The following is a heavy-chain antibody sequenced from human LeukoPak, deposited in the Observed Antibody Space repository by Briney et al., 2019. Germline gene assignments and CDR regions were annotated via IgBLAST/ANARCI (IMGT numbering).Heavy chain of an antibody. D-gene: IGHD2-2*01. J-gene: IGHJ6*03. CDR2: TYYRSKWYN. CDR3: ARESSGKYQLLWTSYYYYYYMDV. Sequence: SQTLSLTFAISGDSVSSNSAAWNWIRQSPSRGLEWLGRTYYRSKWYNDYAVSVKSRITINPDTSKNQFSLQLNSVTPEDTAVYYCARESSGKYQLLWTSYYYYYYMDVWGKGTTVTISS. V-gene: IGHV6-1*01. CDR1: GDSVSSNSAA.